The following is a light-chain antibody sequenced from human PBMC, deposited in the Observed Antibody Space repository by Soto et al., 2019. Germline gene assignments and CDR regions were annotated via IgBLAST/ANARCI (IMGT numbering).Light chain of an antibody. CDR3: QQYGGSVYT. Sequence: EIVLTQSPDTLSLSPGERVTLSCRASQSVNNNYVAWYIQRRGQAPRLLIYGASNRATGVPDRFSGSGSGTQFTLTISRLEREDFGLFFCQQYGGSVYTFGRGTKLQI. J-gene: IGKJ2*01. CDR1: QSVNNNY. CDR2: GAS. V-gene: IGKV3-20*01.